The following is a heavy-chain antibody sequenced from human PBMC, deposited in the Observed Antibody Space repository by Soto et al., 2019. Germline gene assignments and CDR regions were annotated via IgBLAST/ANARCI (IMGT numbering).Heavy chain of an antibody. CDR2: INHSGST. J-gene: IGHJ4*02. Sequence: SETLSLTCAVYGGSFSGYYWSWIRQPPGKGLEWIGEINHSGSTNYNPSLKSRVTISVDTSNQFSLKLSSVTAADTAVYYCASSSEPFDYWGQGTLVTVSS. V-gene: IGHV4-34*01. CDR1: GGSFSGYY. CDR3: ASSSEPFDY.